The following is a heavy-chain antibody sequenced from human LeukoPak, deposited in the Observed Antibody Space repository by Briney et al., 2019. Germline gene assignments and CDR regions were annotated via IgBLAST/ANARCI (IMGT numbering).Heavy chain of an antibody. V-gene: IGHV5-10-1*01. J-gene: IGHJ4*02. CDR1: GYSFTSYW. Sequence: GESLKISCKGSGYSFTSYWISWVRQMPGKGLEWMGRIDPSDSYTNYSPSFQGHVTISADKSISTAYLQWSSLKASDTAMYYCARHAMDCSGGSCYFVYFDYWGQGTLVTVS. D-gene: IGHD2-15*01. CDR3: ARHAMDCSGGSCYFVYFDY. CDR2: IDPSDSYT.